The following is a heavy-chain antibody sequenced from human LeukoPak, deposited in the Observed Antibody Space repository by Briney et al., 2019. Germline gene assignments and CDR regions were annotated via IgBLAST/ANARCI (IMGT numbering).Heavy chain of an antibody. Sequence: GESLKISCKGSGYIFTSYWIGWVRQMPGKGLEWMGIIYPGDPDTRYSPSFQGQVTISADKSISTAYLQWSSLKASDTAMYYCATATVPLGYDAFDIWGQGTMVTVSS. CDR3: ATATVPLGYDAFDI. D-gene: IGHD4-11*01. CDR1: GYIFTSYW. CDR2: IYPGDPDT. V-gene: IGHV5-51*01. J-gene: IGHJ3*02.